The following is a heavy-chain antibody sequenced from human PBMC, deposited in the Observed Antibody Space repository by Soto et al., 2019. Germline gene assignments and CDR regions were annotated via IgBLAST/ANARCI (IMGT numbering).Heavy chain of an antibody. CDR3: AKDTYRGTSWANSRGPPPPGDAFDI. CDR1: GFTFDDYA. D-gene: IGHD3-22*01. Sequence: DVQLVESGGGLVQPGRSLRLSCAASGFTFDDYAMHWVRQAPGKGLAWVSGISWNSGSIGYADSVKGRFTISRDNAKNSLYLQMNSLRAEDTALYYCAKDTYRGTSWANSRGPPPPGDAFDIWGQGTMVTVSS. V-gene: IGHV3-9*01. CDR2: ISWNSGSI. J-gene: IGHJ3*02.